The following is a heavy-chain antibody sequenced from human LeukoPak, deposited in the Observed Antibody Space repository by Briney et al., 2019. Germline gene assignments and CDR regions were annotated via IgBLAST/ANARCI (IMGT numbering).Heavy chain of an antibody. V-gene: IGHV3-23*01. J-gene: IGHJ3*02. CDR3: AKGLYYYDSSGYYTNDAFDI. CDR1: GFTFSSYA. CDR2: ISGSGGST. Sequence: GGSLRLSCATSGFTFSSYAMSWVRQAPGKGLEWVSAISGSGGSTYYADSVKGRFTISRDNSKNTLYLQMNSLRAEDTAVYYCAKGLYYYDSSGYYTNDAFDIWGQGTMVTVSS. D-gene: IGHD3-22*01.